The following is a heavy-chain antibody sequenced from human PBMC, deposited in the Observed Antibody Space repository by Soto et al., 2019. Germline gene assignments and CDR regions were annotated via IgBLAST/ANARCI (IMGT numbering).Heavy chain of an antibody. CDR1: GGTFSSYA. Sequence: SVKVSCKASGGTFSSYAISWVRQARGQRLEWIGWIVVGSGNTNYAQKFQERVTITRDMSTSTAYMELSSLRSEDTAVYYCAASSPRYYYDSSAVWGQGTTVTVSS. CDR2: IVVGSGNT. CDR3: AASSPRYYYDSSAV. J-gene: IGHJ6*02. V-gene: IGHV1-58*02. D-gene: IGHD3-22*01.